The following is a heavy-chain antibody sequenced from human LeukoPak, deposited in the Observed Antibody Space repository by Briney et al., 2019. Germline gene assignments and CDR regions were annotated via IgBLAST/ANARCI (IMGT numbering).Heavy chain of an antibody. Sequence: PSETLSLTCTVSGGSISSYYWSWIRQPPGKGLGWIGYIYYSGSTNYHPSLKSRVTISVDTSKNQFSLKLSSVTAADTAVYYCARVSSSGWGKNFDYWGQGTLVTVSS. J-gene: IGHJ4*02. V-gene: IGHV4-59*01. CDR2: IYYSGST. CDR1: GGSISSYY. D-gene: IGHD6-19*01. CDR3: ARVSSSGWGKNFDY.